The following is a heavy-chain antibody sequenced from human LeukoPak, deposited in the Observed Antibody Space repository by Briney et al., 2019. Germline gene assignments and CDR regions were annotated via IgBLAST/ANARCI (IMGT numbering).Heavy chain of an antibody. CDR2: ISSNGGST. Sequence: WGSLRLSCSASGFTFSSYAMHWVRQAPGKGLEYVSAISSNGGSTYYADSVKGRFTISRDNSKNTLYLQMSSLRAEDTAVYYCVEGYCGGDCYFDYWGQGTLVTVSS. J-gene: IGHJ4*02. D-gene: IGHD2-21*02. V-gene: IGHV3-64D*06. CDR1: GFTFSSYA. CDR3: VEGYCGGDCYFDY.